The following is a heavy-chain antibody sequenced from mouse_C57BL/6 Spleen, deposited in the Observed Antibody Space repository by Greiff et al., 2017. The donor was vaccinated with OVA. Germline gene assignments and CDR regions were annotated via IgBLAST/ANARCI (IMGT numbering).Heavy chain of an antibody. Sequence: EVQLQQSGPELVKPGASVKISCKASGYTFTDYYMNWVKQSHGKSLEWIGDINPNNGGTSYNQKFKGKATLTVDKSSSTAYMELRSLTSEYSAVYYCAREGLSNWGQGTLVTVSA. V-gene: IGHV1-26*01. CDR2: INPNNGGT. J-gene: IGHJ3*01. CDR1: GYTFTDYY. CDR3: AREGLSN.